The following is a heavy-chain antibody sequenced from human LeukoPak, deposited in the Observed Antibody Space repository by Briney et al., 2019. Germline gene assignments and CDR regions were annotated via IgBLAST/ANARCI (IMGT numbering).Heavy chain of an antibody. Sequence: SETLSLTCTVSGGSISSSSYYWGWIRQPPGKELEWFGSIDCSGRSYYDPSLKSLVTISVDTSKNQFSLKLSSVTAADTAVYYCARQLIHYYDSSGFDAFDIWGQGTMVTVSS. CDR3: ARQLIHYYDSSGFDAFDI. V-gene: IGHV4-39*01. J-gene: IGHJ3*02. D-gene: IGHD3-22*01. CDR1: GGSISSSSYY. CDR2: IDCSGRS.